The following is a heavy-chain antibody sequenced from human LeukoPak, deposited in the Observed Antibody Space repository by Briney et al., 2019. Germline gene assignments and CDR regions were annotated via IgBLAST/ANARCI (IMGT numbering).Heavy chain of an antibody. V-gene: IGHV4-59*01. CDR2: IYYSGST. CDR1: GGSISSYY. D-gene: IGHD3-10*01. CDR3: ARDLVSGETMVRGVITGSYYYGMDV. J-gene: IGHJ6*04. Sequence: SETLSLTCTVSGGSISSYYWSWIRQPPGKGLEWIGYIYYSGSTNYNHSLKSRVTISVDTSKNQFSLKLSSVTVADTAVYYCARDLVSGETMVRGVITGSYYYGMDVWGKGTTVTVSS.